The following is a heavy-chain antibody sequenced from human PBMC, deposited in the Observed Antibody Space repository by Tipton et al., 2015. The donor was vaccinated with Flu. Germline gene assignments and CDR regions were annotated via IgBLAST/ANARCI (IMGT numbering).Heavy chain of an antibody. J-gene: IGHJ3*01. D-gene: IGHD3-3*01. CDR1: GFTVSSNY. Sequence: VQLVQSGGGLIQPGGSLRLSCAASGFTVSSNYMSWVRQAPGKGLEWVSIIYSGGSTYYADSVKGRFTISRDNSKNTVYLQMNSLRVEDTAVYYCARPGGFGVVHAFDLWGQGTMVTVSS. V-gene: IGHV3-53*01. CDR2: IYSGGST. CDR3: ARPGGFGVVHAFDL.